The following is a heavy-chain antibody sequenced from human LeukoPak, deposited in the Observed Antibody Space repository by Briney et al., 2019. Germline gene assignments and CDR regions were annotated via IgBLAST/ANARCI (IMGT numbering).Heavy chain of an antibody. Sequence: SETLSLTCSVSGGSISTYYWSWIRQAPGKGLEWIGYISNSGSTNYNPSLKSRVTISIDTSKNQFSLKLSSVTAADTAVYYCARESQGEGSPRAEGVAAAGSLDYWGQGTLVTVSS. J-gene: IGHJ4*02. CDR1: GGSISTYY. V-gene: IGHV4-59*12. CDR2: ISNSGST. D-gene: IGHD6-13*01. CDR3: ARESQGEGSPRAEGVAAAGSLDY.